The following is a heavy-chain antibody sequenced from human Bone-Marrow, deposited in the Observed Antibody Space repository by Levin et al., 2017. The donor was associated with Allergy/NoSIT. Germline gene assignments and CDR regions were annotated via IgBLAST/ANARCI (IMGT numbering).Heavy chain of an antibody. V-gene: IGHV3-21*06. CDR1: GITFSSYS. D-gene: IGHD2-21*02. Sequence: ASVKVSCSASGITFSSYSMNWVRQAPGKGLEWVASISSSRSSTYYADSVRGRFTISRGYAQNSVSLQMNSLRAEDMAVYYCASGVCRGGDCYSYDYWGQGTLVTVS. J-gene: IGHJ4*02. CDR3: ASGVCRGGDCYSYDY. CDR2: ISSSRSST.